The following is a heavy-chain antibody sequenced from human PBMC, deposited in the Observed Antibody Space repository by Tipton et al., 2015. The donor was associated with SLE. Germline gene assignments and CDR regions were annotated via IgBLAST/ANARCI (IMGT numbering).Heavy chain of an antibody. Sequence: TLSLTCTVSGGSISSGDYYWSWLRQPPGKGLEWIGYIYYSGSTYYNPSLKSRVTISVDTSKNQFSLKLSSVTAADTAVYYCARYGTYDGSRYFQHWGQGTLVTVSS. CDR1: GGSISSGDYY. D-gene: IGHD1-26*01. CDR2: IYYSGST. V-gene: IGHV4-30-4*01. CDR3: ARYGTYDGSRYFQH. J-gene: IGHJ1*01.